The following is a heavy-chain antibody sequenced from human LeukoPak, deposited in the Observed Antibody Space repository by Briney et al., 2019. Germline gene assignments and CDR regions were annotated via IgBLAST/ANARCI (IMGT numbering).Heavy chain of an antibody. V-gene: IGHV3-66*02. J-gene: IGHJ3*02. CDR3: ARNYDSSGYYYVHAFDI. D-gene: IGHD3-22*01. Sequence: PGGSLRLSCAASGFTVSSNYMSWGRQAPGKGLEWVSVIYSGGSTYYADSVKGRFTISRDNSKNTLYLQMNSMRAEDTAVYYWARNYDSSGYYYVHAFDIWGQGTMVTVSS. CDR2: IYSGGST. CDR1: GFTVSSNY.